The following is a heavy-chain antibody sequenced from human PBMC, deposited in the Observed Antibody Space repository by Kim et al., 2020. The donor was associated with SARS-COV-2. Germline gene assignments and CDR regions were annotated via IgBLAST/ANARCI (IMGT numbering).Heavy chain of an antibody. D-gene: IGHD6-19*01. CDR3: ARGSGWAFDY. V-gene: IGHV1-3*04. J-gene: IGHJ4*02. CDR1: GYTFINYV. Sequence: ASVKVSCKASGYTFINYVMHWVRQAPGQRPEWMGLISIGNDNTKFSQKFQGRDTITRDTSASTAYMELTSLRSEDTAIYYCARGSGWAFDYWGQGTLVTV. CDR2: ISIGNDNT.